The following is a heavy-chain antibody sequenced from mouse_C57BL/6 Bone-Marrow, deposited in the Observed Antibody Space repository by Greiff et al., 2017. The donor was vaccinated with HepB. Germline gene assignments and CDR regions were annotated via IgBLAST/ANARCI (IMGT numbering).Heavy chain of an antibody. V-gene: IGHV5-6*02. J-gene: IGHJ2*01. D-gene: IGHD1-1*01. CDR1: GFTFSSYG. CDR2: ISSGGSYT. CDR3: ARRNYGSSPFDY. Sequence: EVMLVESGGDLVKPGGSLKLSCAASGFTFSSYGMSWVRQTPDKRLEWVATISSGGSYTYYPDSVKGRFTISRDNAKNTLYLQMSSLKSEDTAMYYCARRNYGSSPFDYWGQGTTLTVSS.